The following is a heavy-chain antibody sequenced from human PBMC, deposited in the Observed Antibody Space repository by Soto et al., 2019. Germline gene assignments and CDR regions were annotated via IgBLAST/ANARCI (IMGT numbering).Heavy chain of an antibody. D-gene: IGHD6-25*01. Sequence: ASVKVSCKASGYTFTGYYMHWVRQAPGQGLEWMGWINPNSGGTNYAQKFQGRVTMTRDTSISTAYMELSRLRSDDTAVYYCARDYTAGIAASYYFDYWGQGTLVTVSS. J-gene: IGHJ4*02. V-gene: IGHV1-2*02. CDR1: GYTFTGYY. CDR2: INPNSGGT. CDR3: ARDYTAGIAASYYFDY.